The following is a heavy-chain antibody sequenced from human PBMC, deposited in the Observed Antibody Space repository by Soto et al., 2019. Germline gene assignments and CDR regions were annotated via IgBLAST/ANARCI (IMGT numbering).Heavy chain of an antibody. D-gene: IGHD5-18*01. V-gene: IGHV3-72*01. CDR2: TRNKANSYTT. Sequence: PGGSLRLSCAASGFTFSAHYMDWVRQAPGKGLEWVGRTRNKANSYTTAYAASAEGRFTISRDDSQHSLYLQMNSLKTEDTAVYYCASVRIQPKAFDIWGQGTMVTVSS. J-gene: IGHJ3*02. CDR3: ASVRIQPKAFDI. CDR1: GFTFSAHY.